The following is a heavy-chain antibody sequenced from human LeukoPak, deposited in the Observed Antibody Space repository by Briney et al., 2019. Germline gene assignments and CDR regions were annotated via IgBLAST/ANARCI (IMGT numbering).Heavy chain of an antibody. CDR1: GFTFSSYS. Sequence: GGSLRLSCAASGFTFSSYSMNWVRQAPGKGLEWVSSISSSSSYIYYADSVKGRFTISRDDAKNSLNLQLNSLRTEDTAVYYCARDSMGPIVGYFDYWGQGTVVSVSS. CDR3: ARDSMGPIVGYFDY. J-gene: IGHJ4*02. CDR2: ISSSSSYI. D-gene: IGHD1-26*01. V-gene: IGHV3-21*04.